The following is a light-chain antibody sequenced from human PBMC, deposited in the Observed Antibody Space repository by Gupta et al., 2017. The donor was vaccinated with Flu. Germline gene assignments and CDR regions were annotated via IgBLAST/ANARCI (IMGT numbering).Light chain of an antibody. CDR1: ASNIGAGYD. V-gene: IGLV1-40*01. Sequence: VTISCTGSASNIGAGYDENGYQQLPGAAPKLLIFGNDKRPSGVPGRFSGPKSGTSASLAITGLQAEDEGDYYCQSYDSSLSAWVFGGGTKLTVL. CDR3: QSYDSSLSAWV. CDR2: GND. J-gene: IGLJ3*02.